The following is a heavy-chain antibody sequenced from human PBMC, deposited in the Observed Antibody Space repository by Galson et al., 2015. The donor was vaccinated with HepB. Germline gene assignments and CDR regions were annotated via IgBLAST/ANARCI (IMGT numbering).Heavy chain of an antibody. CDR3: ARSHSPRGPDAFDI. CDR2: IYPGNSDT. D-gene: IGHD2-21*01. V-gene: IGHV5-51*03. CDR1: GYSFTSYW. J-gene: IGHJ3*02. Sequence: QSGAEVKKPVESLKISCKGSGYSFTSYWIGWVRQMPGKGLEWMGIIYPGNSDTRYSPSFQGQVTMSADKSISTAYLQWSSLKASDSAVFYCARSHSPRGPDAFDIWGQGTMVTVSS.